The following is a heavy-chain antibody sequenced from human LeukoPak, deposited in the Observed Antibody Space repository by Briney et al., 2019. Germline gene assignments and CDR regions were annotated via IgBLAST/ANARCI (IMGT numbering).Heavy chain of an antibody. Sequence: GGSLRLSCAASGFTFSDYYMSWIRQAPGKGLEWVSYISSSGSTIYYADSVKGRFTISRDNAKNSLYLQMNSLRAEDTALYYCAKGGSYIRASFDYWGQGTLVTVSS. CDR1: GFTFSDYY. D-gene: IGHD1-26*01. J-gene: IGHJ4*02. CDR3: AKGGSYIRASFDY. V-gene: IGHV3-11*01. CDR2: ISSSGSTI.